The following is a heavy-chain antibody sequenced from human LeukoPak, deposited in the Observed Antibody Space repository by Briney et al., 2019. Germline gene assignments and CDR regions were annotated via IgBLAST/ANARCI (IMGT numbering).Heavy chain of an antibody. CDR1: GGTFSSYA. D-gene: IGHD3-22*01. V-gene: IGHV1-69*04. CDR2: IIPILGIA. Sequence: ASVKVSCKASGGTFSSYAISWVRQAPGQGLEWMGRIIPILGIANYAQKFQGRVTITADKSTSTAYMELSSLRSGDTAVYYCARDLTYYYDSSGYSDYWGQGTLVTVSS. CDR3: ARDLTYYYDSSGYSDY. J-gene: IGHJ4*02.